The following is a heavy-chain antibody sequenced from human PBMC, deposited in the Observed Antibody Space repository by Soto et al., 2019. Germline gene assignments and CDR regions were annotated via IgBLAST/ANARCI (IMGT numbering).Heavy chain of an antibody. CDR2: IYYSGST. V-gene: IGHV4-31*03. Sequence: QVQLQESGPGLVKPSQTLSLTCTVSGGSISSGGYYWSWIRQHPGKGLEWIGYIYYSGSTYYNPSLKSRVTISVDTSKNQFSLKLSSVTAADTAVYYCARGGPLSLPGYYIADYWGQGTLVTVSS. J-gene: IGHJ4*02. D-gene: IGHD3-9*01. CDR3: ARGGPLSLPGYYIADY. CDR1: GGSISSGGYY.